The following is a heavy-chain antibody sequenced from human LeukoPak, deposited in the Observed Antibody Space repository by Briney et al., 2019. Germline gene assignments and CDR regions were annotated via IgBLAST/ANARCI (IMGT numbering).Heavy chain of an antibody. CDR3: ASEPRSIGSGSYLNWFDP. CDR2: ISSSSSYI. V-gene: IGHV3-21*01. CDR1: GFTFSSYS. D-gene: IGHD3-10*01. Sequence: GGSLRLSCAASGFTFSSYSMNWVRQAPGKGLEWVSSISSSSSYIYYADSVKGRFTISRDNAKNSLYLQMNSLRAEDTAVYYCASEPRSIGSGSYLNWFDPSGQGTLVTVSS. J-gene: IGHJ5*02.